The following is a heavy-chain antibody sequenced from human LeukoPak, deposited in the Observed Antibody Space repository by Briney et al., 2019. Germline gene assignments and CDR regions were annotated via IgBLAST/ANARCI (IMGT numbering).Heavy chain of an antibody. CDR3: AKTPGDFWSGYPYYFDY. V-gene: IGHV3-23*01. Sequence: GGSLRLSCAASGFAFSSYAMSWVRQAPGKGLEWVSAISGSGGSTYYADSVKGRFTISRDNSKNTLYLQMNSLRAEDTAVYYCAKTPGDFWSGYPYYFDYWGQGTLVTVSS. D-gene: IGHD3-3*01. CDR2: ISGSGGST. J-gene: IGHJ4*02. CDR1: GFAFSSYA.